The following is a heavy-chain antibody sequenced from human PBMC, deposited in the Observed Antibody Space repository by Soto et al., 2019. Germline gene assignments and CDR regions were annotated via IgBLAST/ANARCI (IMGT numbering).Heavy chain of an antibody. V-gene: IGHV4-34*01. CDR1: GGSFSGYY. J-gene: IGHJ4*02. CDR2: INHSGST. Sequence: PSETLSLTCAVYGGSFSGYYWSWIRQPPGKGLEWIGEINHSGSTNYNPSLKSRVTISVDTSKNQFSLKLSSVTAADTAVYYCARGRYCSGGSCLFDYWGQGSLDTVSS. CDR3: ARGRYCSGGSCLFDY. D-gene: IGHD2-15*01.